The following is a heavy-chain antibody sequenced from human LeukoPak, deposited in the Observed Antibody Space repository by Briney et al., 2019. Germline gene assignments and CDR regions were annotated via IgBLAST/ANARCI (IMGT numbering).Heavy chain of an antibody. J-gene: IGHJ3*02. CDR2: IYYSGST. CDR3: ARDRGSYSSSWYGPVDI. V-gene: IGHV4-59*13. Sequence: PSETLSLTCTVSGGSIGTYYWSWIRQPPGKGLEWIGYIYYSGSTNYNPSLKSRVTISVYTSKNQFSLKLNSVTAADTAVFYCARDRGSYSSSWYGPVDIWGQGTMVTVSS. D-gene: IGHD6-13*01. CDR1: GGSIGTYY.